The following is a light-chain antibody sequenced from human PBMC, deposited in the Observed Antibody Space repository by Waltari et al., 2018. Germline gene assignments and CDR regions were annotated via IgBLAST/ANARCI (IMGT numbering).Light chain of an antibody. CDR1: QTISKF. CDR2: TAS. J-gene: IGKJ3*01. V-gene: IGKV1-39*01. CDR3: QQAISTPHT. Sequence: DIQMTQSPSSLSASVGDRVTITCRASQTISKFLNWFQQKPGKAPKLLIYTASTLHSGVPSRFSGSGSGTDFTLTINSLQPEDFATYYFQQAISTPHTFGPGTKVDIK.